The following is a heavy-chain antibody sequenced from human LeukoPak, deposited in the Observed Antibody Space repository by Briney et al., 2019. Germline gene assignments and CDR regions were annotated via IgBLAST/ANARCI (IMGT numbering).Heavy chain of an antibody. CDR3: ARESGTTVTIGGIDY. Sequence: GGSLRLSCAASGFTFSSYWMHWVRQAPGKGLVWVSRINSDGSSTSYADSVKGRFTISRDNAKNTLYLQMNSLRAEDTAVYYCARESGTTVTIGGIDYWGQGTLVTVSS. V-gene: IGHV3-74*01. D-gene: IGHD4-17*01. J-gene: IGHJ4*02. CDR1: GFTFSSYW. CDR2: INSDGSST.